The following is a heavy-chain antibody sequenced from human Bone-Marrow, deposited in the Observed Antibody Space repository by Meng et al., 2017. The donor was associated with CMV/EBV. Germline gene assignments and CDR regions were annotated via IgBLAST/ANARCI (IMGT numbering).Heavy chain of an antibody. CDR3: ARRGRTGTTSYDY. CDR1: GGSISSSSYY. Sequence: SETLSLTCTVSGGSISSSSYYWDWIRQPPEKGLEWIGSVYYTGSTSYSPSLKSRVTISVDTSKNQFSLKLSSMTAADTAVYYCARRGRTGTTSYDYWGQGTLVTVYS. V-gene: IGHV4-39*01. CDR2: VYYTGST. J-gene: IGHJ4*02. D-gene: IGHD1-1*01.